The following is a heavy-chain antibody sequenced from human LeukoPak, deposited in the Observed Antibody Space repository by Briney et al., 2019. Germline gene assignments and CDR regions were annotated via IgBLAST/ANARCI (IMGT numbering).Heavy chain of an antibody. CDR3: AKDTVSAMARGIDY. J-gene: IGHJ4*02. CDR2: ISWNSGSI. Sequence: PGGSLRLSCAASGFTFDDYAMHWVRQAPGKGLEWVSGISWNSGSIGYADSVKGRFTISRDNSKNTLYLQMNSLRAEDTAVYYCAKDTVSAMARGIDYWGQGTLVTVSS. CDR1: GFTFDDYA. V-gene: IGHV3-9*01. D-gene: IGHD5-18*01.